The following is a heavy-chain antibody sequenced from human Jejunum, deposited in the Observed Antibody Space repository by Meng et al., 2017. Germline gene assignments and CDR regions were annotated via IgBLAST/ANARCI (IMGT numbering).Heavy chain of an antibody. CDR1: GASISSGEYF. V-gene: IGHV4-30-4*01. Sequence: QVQLQESGPGLGKPSQTLSLTCTVSGASISSGEYFWSWIRQPPGKGLEWIGYMDYRGSTFYNPSLKSRVTISVDTSKNQFSLKLSSVTAADTAVYFCARGELLWDYWGQGTLVTVSS. CDR2: MDYRGST. D-gene: IGHD2-2*01. J-gene: IGHJ4*02. CDR3: ARGELLWDY.